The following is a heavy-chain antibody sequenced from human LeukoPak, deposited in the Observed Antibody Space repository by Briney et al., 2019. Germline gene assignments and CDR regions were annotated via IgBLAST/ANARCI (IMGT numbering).Heavy chain of an antibody. Sequence: PGGSLRLSCEASGFTFNTHAMSWVRQAPGKGLEWVASITCSGRTPYYTDSVKGRFTISRDNSKNTLYLQMNSLGGEDTAVYYCAKDRPNFYETSGSYYKIKGDFWGQGSLVTVSS. CDR1: GFTFNTHA. J-gene: IGHJ4*02. V-gene: IGHV3-23*01. CDR2: ITCSGRTP. CDR3: AKDRPNFYETSGSYYKIKGDF. D-gene: IGHD3-10*01.